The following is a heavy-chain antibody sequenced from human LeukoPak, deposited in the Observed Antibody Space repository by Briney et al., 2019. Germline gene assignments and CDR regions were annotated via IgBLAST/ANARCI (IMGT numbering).Heavy chain of an antibody. CDR3: AKGRLVVTAIDY. CDR1: GFIFSSYA. CDR2: ISRSGENT. D-gene: IGHD2-21*02. J-gene: IGHJ4*02. V-gene: IGHV3-23*01. Sequence: GGSLRLSCAASGFIFSSYAMSWVRQAPGKGLEWVSAISRSGENTYYADSVKGRFTISRDISMSTLYLQMNSLRAEDTAVYYCAKGRLVVTAIDYWGQETLVTVSS.